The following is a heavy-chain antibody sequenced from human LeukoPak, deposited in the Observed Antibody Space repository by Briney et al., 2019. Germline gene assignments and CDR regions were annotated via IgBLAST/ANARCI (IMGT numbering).Heavy chain of an antibody. Sequence: GGSLRLSCAASGFTVSSNFMSWVRQAPGKGLEWVSVIYSGGTTYYADSVKGRFTISRDNSRNALYLQMNSLRAEDTAVYYCARDGYGNNYMDVWGKGTTVTVSS. V-gene: IGHV3-53*01. CDR2: IYSGGTT. J-gene: IGHJ6*03. D-gene: IGHD1/OR15-1a*01. CDR3: ARDGYGNNYMDV. CDR1: GFTVSSNF.